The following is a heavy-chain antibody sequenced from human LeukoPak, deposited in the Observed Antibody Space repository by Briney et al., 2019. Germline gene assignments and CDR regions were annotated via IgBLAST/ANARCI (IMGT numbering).Heavy chain of an antibody. CDR3: ARGAVRSSSRGINWFDP. CDR2: INHSGST. J-gene: IGHJ5*02. D-gene: IGHD6-13*01. Sequence: SETLSLTCAVYGGSFSGYYWSWIRQPPGKGLEWIGEINHSGSTNYNPSLKSRVTISVDTSKDQFSLKLSSVTAADTAVYYCARGAVRSSSRGINWFDPWGQGTLVTVSS. CDR1: GGSFSGYY. V-gene: IGHV4-34*01.